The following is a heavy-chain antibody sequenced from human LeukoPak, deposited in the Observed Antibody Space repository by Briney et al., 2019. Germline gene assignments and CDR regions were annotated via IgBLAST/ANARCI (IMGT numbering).Heavy chain of an antibody. CDR3: ARDNAAVWGSYRYQYYYYYYGMDV. J-gene: IGHJ6*02. V-gene: IGHV1-18*04. CDR2: ISAYNGNT. D-gene: IGHD3-16*02. Sequence: ASVKVSCKASGYTFTSYYMHWVRQAPGQGLEWMGWISAYNGNTNYAQKLQGRVTMTTDTSTSTAYMELRSLRSDDTAVYYCARDNAAVWGSYRYQYYYYYYGMDVWGQGTTVTVSS. CDR1: GYTFTSYY.